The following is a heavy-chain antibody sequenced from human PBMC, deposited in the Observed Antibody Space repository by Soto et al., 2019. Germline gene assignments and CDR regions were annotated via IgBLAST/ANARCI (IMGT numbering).Heavy chain of an antibody. Sequence: GGSLRLSCAASGFTFTTYAMTWVRQAPGKGLEWVSGIGASGAHTYYADSVKGRFTISRDNSKNTVYLQMTSLRAEDTAMYYCARNTYFASWGLGTLVSVSA. V-gene: IGHV3-23*01. CDR1: GFTFTTYA. CDR2: IGASGAHT. CDR3: ARNTYFAS. J-gene: IGHJ4*02.